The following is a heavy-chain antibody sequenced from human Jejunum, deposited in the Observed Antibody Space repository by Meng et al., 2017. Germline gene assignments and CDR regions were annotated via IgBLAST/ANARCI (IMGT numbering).Heavy chain of an antibody. CDR1: GFTFSNYS. D-gene: IGHD2-2*01. V-gene: IGHV4-59*01. J-gene: IGHJ4*02. Sequence: GSLRLSCAASGFTFSNYSMSWVRQVPGKGLEWIGYFYYGVSTNYNPSLKSRVTISVDTSKNQFSLKLSAVTSADTAVYYCARGPAAGGFGYWGQGTLVTVSS. CDR2: FYYGVST. CDR3: ARGPAAGGFGY.